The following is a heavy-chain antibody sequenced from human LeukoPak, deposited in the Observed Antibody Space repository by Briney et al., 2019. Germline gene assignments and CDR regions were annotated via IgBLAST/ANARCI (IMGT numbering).Heavy chain of an antibody. CDR2: ISGYNTNA. Sequence: ASVKVSCKASGYTFTRYGVAWVREAPGQGPEWMGWISGYNTNAHYAQSVQGRVTLTTDTSTSTAYMELRSLRSDDTAVYYCARGGTWHNGFDYWGQGALVTVSS. CDR1: GYTFTRYG. D-gene: IGHD1/OR15-1a*01. J-gene: IGHJ4*02. CDR3: ARGGTWHNGFDY. V-gene: IGHV1-18*01.